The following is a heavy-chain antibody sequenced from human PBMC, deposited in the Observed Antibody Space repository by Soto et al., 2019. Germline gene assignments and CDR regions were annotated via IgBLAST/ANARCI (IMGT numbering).Heavy chain of an antibody. D-gene: IGHD2-21*02. CDR2: ISYDGSNK. CDR1: GFTFSSYA. J-gene: IGHJ1*01. V-gene: IGHV3-30*04. Sequence: GGSLRLSCAASGFTFSSYAMHWVRQAPGKGLEWVAVISYDGSNKYYADSVKGRFTISRDNSKNTLYLQMNSLRAEDTAVYYCASPYDPVHIVVVTAAFQHWGQGTLVTVSS. CDR3: ASPYDPVHIVVVTAAFQH.